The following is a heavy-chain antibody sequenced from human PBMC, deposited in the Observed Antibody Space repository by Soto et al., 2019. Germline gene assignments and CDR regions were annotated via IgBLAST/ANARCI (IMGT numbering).Heavy chain of an antibody. J-gene: IGHJ4*02. CDR3: ARALGQAYFAD. D-gene: IGHD7-27*01. CDR2: IYPCDSDT. Sequence: GESLKISCKGSVYSFTSYCIGWLRQMPVKGLEWMGIIYPCDSDTRYSPSFQGQVTISADKSISTAYLQWSSLKASDPAMYYCARALGQAYFADWGQGTLVTVSS. CDR1: VYSFTSYC. V-gene: IGHV5-51*01.